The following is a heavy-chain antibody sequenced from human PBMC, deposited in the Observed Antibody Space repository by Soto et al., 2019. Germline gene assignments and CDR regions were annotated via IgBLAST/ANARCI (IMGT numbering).Heavy chain of an antibody. D-gene: IGHD6-19*01. CDR2: MNPNSGNT. Sequence: ASVKVSCKASGYTFTSYDINWVRQATGQGLEWMGWMNPNSGNTGYAQKFQGRVTMTRNTSISTAYMELSSLRSEDTAVYYCERGRIAVAGTDYYYYMDVWGKGTTVTVS. J-gene: IGHJ6*03. V-gene: IGHV1-8*01. CDR3: ERGRIAVAGTDYYYYMDV. CDR1: GYTFTSYD.